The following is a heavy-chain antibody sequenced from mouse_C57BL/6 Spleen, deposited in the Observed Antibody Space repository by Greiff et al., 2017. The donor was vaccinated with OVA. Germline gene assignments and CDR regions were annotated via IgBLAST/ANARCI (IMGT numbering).Heavy chain of an antibody. V-gene: IGHV1-82*01. CDR1: GYAFSSSW. J-gene: IGHJ1*03. Sequence: QVQLQQSGPELVKPGASVKISCKASGYAFSSSWMNWVKQRPGKGLEWIGRIYPGDGDTNYNGKFKGKATLTADKSSSTAYMQLSSLTSEDSAVYFCARGGLYDGYPWYFDVWGTGTTVTVSS. D-gene: IGHD2-3*01. CDR2: IYPGDGDT. CDR3: ARGGLYDGYPWYFDV.